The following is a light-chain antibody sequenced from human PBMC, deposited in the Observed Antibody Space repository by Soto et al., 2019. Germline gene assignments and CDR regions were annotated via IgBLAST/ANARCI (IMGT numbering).Light chain of an antibody. CDR2: AAS. J-gene: IGKJ1*01. CDR1: QSISSY. CDR3: QQSSSTPQT. V-gene: IGKV1-39*01. Sequence: DIQMTQSPSSLSASVGDRVTITCRASQSISSYLNWYQQKPGKAPKLLIYAASSLQSGVPSRFSGSGSGTDFTLTISSLQPEDFATYYCQQSSSTPQTFGQGTKVDVK.